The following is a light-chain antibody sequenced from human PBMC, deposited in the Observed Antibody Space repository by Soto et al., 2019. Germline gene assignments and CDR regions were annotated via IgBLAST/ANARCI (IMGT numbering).Light chain of an antibody. CDR1: QSISSW. CDR3: QQYDSYLT. J-gene: IGKJ5*01. Sequence: DIQMTQSPSTLSASVGDRVTITCRASQSISSWLAWYQQKPGKAPKLLIYDASSLESGVPSRFSGSGSGTEFTLTISSLQPDDFATYYCQQYDSYLTFGQGTRLEIK. V-gene: IGKV1-5*01. CDR2: DAS.